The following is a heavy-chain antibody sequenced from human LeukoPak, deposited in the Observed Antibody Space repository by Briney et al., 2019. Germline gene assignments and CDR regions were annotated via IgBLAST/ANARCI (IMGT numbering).Heavy chain of an antibody. CDR1: GYSFTSYW. J-gene: IGHJ3*02. Sequence: GESLKISCKGSGYSFTSYWIGWVRQLPGKGLEWMGIIYPGDSDTRYSPSFQGQVTISADKSISTAYLQWSSLKASDTAMYYCAKLRGYPDDAFDIWGQGTMVTVSS. V-gene: IGHV5-51*01. CDR3: AKLRGYPDDAFDI. D-gene: IGHD4-23*01. CDR2: IYPGDSDT.